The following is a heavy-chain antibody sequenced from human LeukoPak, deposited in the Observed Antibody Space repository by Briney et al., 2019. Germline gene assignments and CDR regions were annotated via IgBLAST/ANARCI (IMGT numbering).Heavy chain of an antibody. V-gene: IGHV4-39*01. D-gene: IGHD3/OR15-3a*01. Sequence: SETLSLTCTVSGGSISSSSYYWGWIRQPPGKGLEWIGSIYYSGSTYYNASLKSQVSISIDTSKNQFSLRLTSVTAADTAVYFCARQTGSGLFILPGGQGTLVTVSS. CDR3: ARQTGSGLFILP. CDR1: GGSISSSSYY. J-gene: IGHJ4*02. CDR2: IYYSGST.